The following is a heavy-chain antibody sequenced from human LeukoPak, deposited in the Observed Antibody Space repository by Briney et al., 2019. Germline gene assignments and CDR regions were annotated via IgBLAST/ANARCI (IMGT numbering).Heavy chain of an antibody. V-gene: IGHV3-33*08. J-gene: IGHJ4*02. D-gene: IGHD6-19*01. CDR1: GFTFSSYA. CDR3: ARVPYSSGWPYDY. CDR2: IWYDGSNK. Sequence: GGSLRLSCAASGFTFSSYAMHWVRQAPGKGLEWVAVIWYDGSNKYYADSVKGRFTISRDNSKNTLYLQMNSLRAEDTAVYYCARVPYSSGWPYDYWGQGTLVTVSS.